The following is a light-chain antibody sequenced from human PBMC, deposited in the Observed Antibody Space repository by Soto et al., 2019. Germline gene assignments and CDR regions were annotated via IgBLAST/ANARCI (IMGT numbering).Light chain of an antibody. CDR3: QQYNSYPLT. V-gene: IGKV1-5*01. J-gene: IGKJ4*01. Sequence: DIQMTQSPSTRSASVGDRVTITCRASQSISSWLAWYQQKPGKATKLLIYDASSLESGVPSRFSGSGSGTEFTLTISSLQPDDFATYYCQQYNSYPLTFGGGTKVDIK. CDR2: DAS. CDR1: QSISSW.